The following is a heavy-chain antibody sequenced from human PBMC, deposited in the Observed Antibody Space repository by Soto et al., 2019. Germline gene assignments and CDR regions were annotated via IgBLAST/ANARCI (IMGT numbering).Heavy chain of an antibody. V-gene: IGHV1-69*13. CDR2: IIPTFGTA. CDR3: ARGLSSGYSRHYYYYGMDV. D-gene: IGHD3-22*01. Sequence: GASVKVSCKASGGTFSSYAISWVRQAPGQGLEWMGGIIPTFGTANYAQKFQGRVTITADESTSTAYMELSSLRSEDTAVYYCARGLSSGYSRHYYYYGMDVWGQGTTVTVSS. J-gene: IGHJ6*02. CDR1: GGTFSSYA.